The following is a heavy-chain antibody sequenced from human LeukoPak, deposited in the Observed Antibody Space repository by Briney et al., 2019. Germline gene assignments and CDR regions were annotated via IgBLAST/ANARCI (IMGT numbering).Heavy chain of an antibody. CDR2: IWYDGSNK. Sequence: GGSLRLSCAASGFTFSSYGIHWVRQAPGKGLEWVAVIWYDGSNKYYADSVKGRFTISRDNSKNTLYLQMNSLRAEDTAVYHCARNRLRSTWPDAFDIWGQGTMVTVSS. CDR3: ARNRLRSTWPDAFDI. V-gene: IGHV3-33*01. J-gene: IGHJ3*02. CDR1: GFTFSSYG. D-gene: IGHD6-13*01.